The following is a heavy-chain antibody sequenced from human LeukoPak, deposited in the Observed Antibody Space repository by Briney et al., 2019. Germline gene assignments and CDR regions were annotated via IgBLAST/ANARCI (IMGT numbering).Heavy chain of an antibody. CDR3: ASSPYYYDSSGNFGFDY. V-gene: IGHV1-3*01. D-gene: IGHD3-22*01. Sequence: ASVKVSCKASGYTFTSYAMHWVRQAPGQRLEWMGWINAGNGNTKYSQKFQGRVTITRDTPASTAYMELSSLRSEDTAVYYCASSPYYYDSSGNFGFDYWGQGTLVTVSS. CDR1: GYTFTSYA. CDR2: INAGNGNT. J-gene: IGHJ4*02.